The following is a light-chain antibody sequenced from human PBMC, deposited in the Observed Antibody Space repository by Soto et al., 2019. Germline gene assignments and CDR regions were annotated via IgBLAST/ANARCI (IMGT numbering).Light chain of an antibody. J-gene: IGLJ2*01. V-gene: IGLV1-44*01. CDR1: SSNIGSNH. Sequence: QSALTQPPSASGTPGQRVTISCSGGSSNIGSNHVNWYQQLPGTAPKLLLFNNGRRPSGVPDRVSGSKSGTSASLAISGLQSDDEADYYCAAWDDRLNGPVFGGGTKVTVL. CDR3: AAWDDRLNGPV. CDR2: NNG.